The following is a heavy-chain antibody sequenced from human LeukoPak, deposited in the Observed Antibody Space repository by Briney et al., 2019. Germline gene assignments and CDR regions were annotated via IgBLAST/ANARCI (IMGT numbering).Heavy chain of an antibody. CDR2: ISGGAGST. V-gene: IGHV3-23*01. D-gene: IGHD1-26*01. CDR3: AKDRLVGTTGSNHFDF. Sequence: GASLRLSCTASGFSFSDYAMGWVRQAPGKGLEWVSSISGGAGSTYYADSVKGRFTISRDNSKSTLYLQMSSLRVEDTAVYYCAKDRLVGTTGSNHFDFRGQGTLVTVSS. J-gene: IGHJ4*02. CDR1: GFSFSDYA.